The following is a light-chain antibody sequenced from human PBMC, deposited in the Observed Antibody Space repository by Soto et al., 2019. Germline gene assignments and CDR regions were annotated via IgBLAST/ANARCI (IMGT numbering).Light chain of an antibody. J-gene: IGLJ1*01. CDR3: SSYVSSNYV. CDR1: SSDVGGSNY. V-gene: IGLV2-14*03. Sequence: QSALTQPASVSGSPGQSITISCTGTSSDVGGSNYVSWYQQHSGKAPKLIIFDVSHRPSGFSNRFSGSKSGNTASLTISGLQAEDEADYYCSSYVSSNYVFGTGPKLTVL. CDR2: DVS.